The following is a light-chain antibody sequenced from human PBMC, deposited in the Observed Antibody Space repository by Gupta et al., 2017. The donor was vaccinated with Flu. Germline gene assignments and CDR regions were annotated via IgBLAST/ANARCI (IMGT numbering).Light chain of an antibody. CDR3: QQYGSSPDS. Sequence: IVLTQSTGTLSFSPGERATRSCSASQSVSSSYLAWYQQKPDQAPRLLIYGASSRATGIPDRFSGSGSGTDFTLTISRLEPEDFGVYYCQQYGSSPDSFGQGTKLEIK. CDR2: GAS. J-gene: IGKJ2*03. V-gene: IGKV3-20*01. CDR1: QSVSSSY.